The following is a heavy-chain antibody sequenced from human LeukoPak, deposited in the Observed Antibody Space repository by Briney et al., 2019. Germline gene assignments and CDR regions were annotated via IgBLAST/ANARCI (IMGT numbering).Heavy chain of an antibody. CDR1: GASITSYY. V-gene: IGHV4-4*07. J-gene: IGHJ5*02. CDR2: IYASGST. CDR3: ARVEDHNWFDP. Sequence: PSETLSLTCTVSGASITSYYWSWIRQPAGKGLEWIGRIYASGSTTYNPSLKSRVTMAVDTSKTQFSLKRSSVTAADTAVYYCARVEDHNWFDPWGQGTLVTVSS.